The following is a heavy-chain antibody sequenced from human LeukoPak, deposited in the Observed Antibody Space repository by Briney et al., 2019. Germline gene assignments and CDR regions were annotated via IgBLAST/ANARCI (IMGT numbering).Heavy chain of an antibody. D-gene: IGHD1-26*01. CDR3: AREGRGANAFDI. V-gene: IGHV1-46*01. Sequence: ASVKVSCKAFGYTFTSYYMHWVRQGPGQGLEWMGIINPSGGSTSYAQKFQGRVTMTRDTSTSTVYMELSSLRSEDTAVYYCAREGRGANAFDIWGQGTMVTVSS. CDR1: GYTFTSYY. J-gene: IGHJ3*02. CDR2: INPSGGST.